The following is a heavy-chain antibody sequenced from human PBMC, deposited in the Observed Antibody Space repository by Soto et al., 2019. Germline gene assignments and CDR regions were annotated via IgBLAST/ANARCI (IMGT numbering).Heavy chain of an antibody. CDR1: GFTFRSSA. D-gene: IGHD6-13*01. Sequence: GGSLRLSCAASGFTFRSSAMHWVRQAPGKGLGWVAVISYDGSNKYYADSVKGRFTISRDNSKNTLYMQMNSLRDEDTAVYYCARDRLRAAAGDAWFDPWGQGTLVTVSS. CDR2: ISYDGSNK. J-gene: IGHJ5*02. V-gene: IGHV3-30-3*01. CDR3: ARDRLRAAAGDAWFDP.